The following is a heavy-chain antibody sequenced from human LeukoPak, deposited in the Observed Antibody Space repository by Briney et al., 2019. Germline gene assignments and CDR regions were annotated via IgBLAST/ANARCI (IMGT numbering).Heavy chain of an antibody. CDR3: ARPHYSRTIVDAFDV. D-gene: IGHD1-7*01. V-gene: IGHV5-51*01. J-gene: IGHJ3*01. CDR1: GYTFTDYW. Sequence: GESLKISCKAGGYTFTDYWIAWVRQVPGKDLEYMGIVYPGDSDARYWPPFEGQVTISADKSIDTAYLEWSSLGASDSAIYYCARPHYSRTIVDAFDVWGQGTLVAVSS. CDR2: VYPGDSDA.